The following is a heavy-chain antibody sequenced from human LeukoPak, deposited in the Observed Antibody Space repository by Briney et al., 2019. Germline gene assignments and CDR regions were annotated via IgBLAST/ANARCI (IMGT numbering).Heavy chain of an antibody. V-gene: IGHV3-21*01. D-gene: IGHD3-10*01. J-gene: IGHJ4*02. CDR2: ISSSSSYI. CDR3: ARESPYGSGSIDY. CDR1: GGSFSGYY. Sequence: ETLSLTCAVYGGSFSGYYWSWIRQPPGKGLEWVSSISSSSSYIYYADSVKGRFTISRDNAKNSLYLQMNSLRAEDTAVYYCARESPYGSGSIDYWGQGTLVTVSS.